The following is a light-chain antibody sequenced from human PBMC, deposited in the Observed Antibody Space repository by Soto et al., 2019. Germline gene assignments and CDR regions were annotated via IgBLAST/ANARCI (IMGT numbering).Light chain of an antibody. V-gene: IGKV3-20*01. Sequence: IVLTQAPGTLSLYPGEGATLSCRASQSVSTNFFAWYQQKPGQAPRPLIYGASTRATGIPDRFSGSGSGTDFTLTISRLETEDFAVYYCQQYGRTSWTFGQGTRV. CDR1: QSVSTNF. CDR2: GAS. J-gene: IGKJ1*01. CDR3: QQYGRTSWT.